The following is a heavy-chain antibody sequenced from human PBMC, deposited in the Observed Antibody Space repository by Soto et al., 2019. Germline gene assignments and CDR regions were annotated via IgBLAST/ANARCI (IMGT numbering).Heavy chain of an antibody. CDR1: GGTFSSYA. J-gene: IGHJ3*02. V-gene: IGHV1-69*13. CDR2: IIPIFGTA. D-gene: IGHD6-13*01. CDR3: ARVPLGGAAAAGTGAFDI. Sequence: SVKVSCKASGGTFSSYAISWVRQAPGQGLEWMGGIIPIFGTANYAQKFQGRVTITADESTSTAYMELSSLRSEDTAVYYCARVPLGGAAAAGTGAFDIWGQGTMVTVS.